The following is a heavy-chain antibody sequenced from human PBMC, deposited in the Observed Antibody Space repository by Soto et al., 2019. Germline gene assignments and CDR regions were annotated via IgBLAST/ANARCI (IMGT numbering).Heavy chain of an antibody. V-gene: IGHV3-23*01. CDR3: AKGGRGSSSCQPLEYYNYYGLDV. D-gene: IGHD6-13*01. CDR1: GFTFSSYG. CDR2: ISGSGRST. Sequence: GGSLRLSCAASGFTFSSYGMNWVRQAPGKGLEWVSGISGSGRSTYYADSVKGRFTISRDNSKNTLYLQLNSLRAEDTAVYYCAKGGRGSSSCQPLEYYNYYGLDVCGQGTTVTVS. J-gene: IGHJ6*02.